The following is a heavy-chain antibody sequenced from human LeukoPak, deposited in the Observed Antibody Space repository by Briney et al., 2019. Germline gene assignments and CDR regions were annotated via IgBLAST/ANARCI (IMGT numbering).Heavy chain of an antibody. J-gene: IGHJ6*03. V-gene: IGHV1-18*01. CDR2: ISAYNGNT. D-gene: IGHD2-15*01. CDR1: GYTFTSYG. Sequence: ASVNVSCKASGYTFTSYGISWVRQAPGQGLEWMGWISAYNGNTNYAQKLQGRVAITTDTSTSTDYMELRSMRSDDTAVYYCARDLTPVPSYMDVWGKGTTVTVSS. CDR3: ARDLTPVPSYMDV.